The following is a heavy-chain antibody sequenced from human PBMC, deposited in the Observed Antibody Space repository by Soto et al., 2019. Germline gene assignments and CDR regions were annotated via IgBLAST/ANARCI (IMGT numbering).Heavy chain of an antibody. V-gene: IGHV4-59*01. Sequence: SETLSLTCTVSGGSISSYYWSWIRQPPGKGLEWIGYIYYSGSTNYNPSLKSRVTISVDTSKNQFSLKLSSVTAADTAVYYCARAYCSSTSCPFYYYYGMDVWGQGTTVTVSS. D-gene: IGHD2-2*01. CDR2: IYYSGST. CDR1: GGSISSYY. J-gene: IGHJ6*02. CDR3: ARAYCSSTSCPFYYYYGMDV.